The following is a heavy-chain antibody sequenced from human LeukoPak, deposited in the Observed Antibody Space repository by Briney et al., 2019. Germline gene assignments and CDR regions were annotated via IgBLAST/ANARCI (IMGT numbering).Heavy chain of an antibody. D-gene: IGHD5-12*01. V-gene: IGHV1-69*13. CDR1: GGTFSSYA. J-gene: IGHJ4*02. CDR2: IIPIFGTA. CDR3: ARVGNGGYDPSVVPSYFGYFDY. Sequence: GASVKVSCKASGGTFSSYAISWVRQAPGQGLEWMGGIIPIFGTANYAQKFQGRVTITADESTSTAYMELSSLRSEDTAVYYCARVGNGGYDPSVVPSYFGYFDYWGQGTLVTVSS.